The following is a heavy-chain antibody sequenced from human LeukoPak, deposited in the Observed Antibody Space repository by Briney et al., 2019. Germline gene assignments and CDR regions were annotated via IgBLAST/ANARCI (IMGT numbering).Heavy chain of an antibody. CDR1: GFTFSDYY. D-gene: IGHD3-22*01. CDR2: ISSSGSTI. CDR3: ARSSTTYYYDTSSHY. J-gene: IGHJ4*02. Sequence: GGSLRLSCAASGFTFSDYYMSWIRQAPGKGLEWVSHISSSGSTIYYADSVKGRFTISRDNAKNSLYLQMNSLRAEDTAVYYCARSSTTYYYDTSSHYWGQGTLVTVSS. V-gene: IGHV3-11*01.